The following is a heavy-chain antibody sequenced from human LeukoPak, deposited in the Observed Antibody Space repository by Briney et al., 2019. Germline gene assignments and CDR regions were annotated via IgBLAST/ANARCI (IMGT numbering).Heavy chain of an antibody. Sequence: GGPLRLSCAASGFTFSSYGMHWVRQAPGKGLEWVAVISYDGSNKYYADSVKGRFTIPRDNSKNTLYLQMNSLRAEDTAVYYCARGNYDILTGYYPIDYWGQGTLVTVSS. CDR2: ISYDGSNK. V-gene: IGHV3-30*03. D-gene: IGHD3-9*01. J-gene: IGHJ4*02. CDR3: ARGNYDILTGYYPIDY. CDR1: GFTFSSYG.